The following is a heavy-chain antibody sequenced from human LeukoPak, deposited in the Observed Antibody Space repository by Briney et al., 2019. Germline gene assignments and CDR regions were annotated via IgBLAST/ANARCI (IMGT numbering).Heavy chain of an antibody. V-gene: IGHV3-21*01. CDR2: ITTSSSYM. CDR3: ARDPYSGGYGAYYYYYMDV. J-gene: IGHJ6*03. Sequence: GGSLRLSCAASGFTFSAYNMNWVRRTPGKGLEWVSSITTSSSYMFYADSVRGRSTTSRDNAENSLYLQMNSLRDEDTAVYYCARDPYSGGYGAYYYYYMDVWGKGTTVTVSS. CDR1: GFTFSAYN. D-gene: IGHD6-19*01.